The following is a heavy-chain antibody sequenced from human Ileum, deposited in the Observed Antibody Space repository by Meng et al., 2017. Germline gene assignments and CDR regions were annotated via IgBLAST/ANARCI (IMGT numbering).Heavy chain of an antibody. CDR1: GFNFDDYT. Sequence: SLKISCAASGFNFDDYTMHWVRQAPGKGLEWVASIFWNGGNIDYADSVKGRFTISRDNAENSLYLQMNSLRLEDTALYYCARVWPELLISDTFDIWGQGTMVTVSS. CDR2: IFWNGGNI. V-gene: IGHV3-9*01. CDR3: ARVWPELLISDTFDI. D-gene: IGHD1-14*01. J-gene: IGHJ3*02.